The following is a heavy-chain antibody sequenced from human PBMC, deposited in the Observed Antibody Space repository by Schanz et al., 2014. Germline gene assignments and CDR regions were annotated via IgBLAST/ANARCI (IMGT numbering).Heavy chain of an antibody. V-gene: IGHV1-46*03. CDR2: INPIGGST. D-gene: IGHD3-10*01. CDR1: GYTTFTDYY. CDR3: ARGSPENMIRGELDY. Sequence: QVQLVQSGAEVKKPGASVKVSCKASGYTTFTDYYIHWVRQAPGQGLEWMGIINPIGGSTTYAQKLRGAVTLTADTSTDTAYLELTSLRSEDTAVYYCARGSPENMIRGELDYWGQGTLVIVSS. J-gene: IGHJ4*02.